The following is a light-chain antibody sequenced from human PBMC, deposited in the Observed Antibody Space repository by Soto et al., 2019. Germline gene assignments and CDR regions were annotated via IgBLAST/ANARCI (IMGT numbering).Light chain of an antibody. Sequence: EIVITQSPATLSVSPGERATLSCRASQSISNNLAWYQQKPGQAPRLFIYGASTRATGIPARFSGSGSGTEFSLTISSLQSEDFAVYYCQQYYDRPPRTFGQGTKVDIK. CDR2: GAS. CDR3: QQYYDRPPRT. J-gene: IGKJ1*01. V-gene: IGKV3-15*01. CDR1: QSISNN.